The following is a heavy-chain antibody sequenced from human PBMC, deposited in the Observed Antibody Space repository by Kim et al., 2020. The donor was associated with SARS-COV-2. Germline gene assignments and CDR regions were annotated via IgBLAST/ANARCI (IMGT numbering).Heavy chain of an antibody. D-gene: IGHD6-13*01. J-gene: IGHJ3*02. V-gene: IGHV5-51*01. CDR3: ARQQKYAGNDRSLYAFDI. Sequence: GESLKISCKGSGYSFTNYWVGWVRQMPGKGLEWMGIIYPDDSDIRYSPSFQGQVTISADKSISTAYLQWSSLKASDTALYYCARQQKYAGNDRSLYAFDI. CDR2: IYPDDSDI. CDR1: GYSFTNYW.